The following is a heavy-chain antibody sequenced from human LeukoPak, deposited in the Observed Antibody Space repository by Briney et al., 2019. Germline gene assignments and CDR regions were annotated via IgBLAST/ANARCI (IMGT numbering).Heavy chain of an antibody. J-gene: IGHJ4*02. D-gene: IGHD3-22*01. CDR3: AKDRWLSSPGQFDY. V-gene: IGHV3-23*01. CDR2: ISDNGGST. Sequence: PGGSLRLSCAASGFTLSTNAMSWVRHAPEEGREWVSAISDNGGSTYYTNSVKGRFTISTDTLKNTLYLQMNRLRAEDTAVYYCAKDRWLSSPGQFDYWGQGNLVTVSS. CDR1: GFTLSTNA.